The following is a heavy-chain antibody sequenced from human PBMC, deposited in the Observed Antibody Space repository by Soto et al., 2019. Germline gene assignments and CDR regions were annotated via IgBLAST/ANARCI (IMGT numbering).Heavy chain of an antibody. Sequence: QPGGSLRLSCSASGFNFRVYWMHWVRQAPGKGLVWVSRISNDGKTATYADSVEGRFTVSRDNANNMVYLQMNSLTAEDTAVYFCTRGGSWFDFWGQGTVVTVSS. CDR3: TRGGSWFDF. D-gene: IGHD6-13*01. CDR1: GFNFRVYW. CDR2: ISNDGKTA. J-gene: IGHJ4*02. V-gene: IGHV3-74*01.